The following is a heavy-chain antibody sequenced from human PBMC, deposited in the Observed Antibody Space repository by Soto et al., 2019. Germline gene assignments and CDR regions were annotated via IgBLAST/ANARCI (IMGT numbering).Heavy chain of an antibody. V-gene: IGHV1-69*06. J-gene: IGHJ6*02. CDR2: IIPIFGTA. CDR3: ARDPARSYYYGMDV. Sequence: SVKVSCKASGGTFSSYAISWVRQAPGQGLEWMGGIIPIFGTADYAQKFQGRVTITADKSTSTAYMELSSLRSEDTAVYYCARDPARSYYYGMDVWGQGTTVTVSS. CDR1: GGTFSSYA.